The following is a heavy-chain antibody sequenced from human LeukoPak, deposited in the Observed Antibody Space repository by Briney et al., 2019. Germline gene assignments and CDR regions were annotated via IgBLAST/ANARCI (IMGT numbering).Heavy chain of an antibody. D-gene: IGHD3-10*01. V-gene: IGHV3-48*04. CDR3: ASGETT. Sequence: GGSLRLSCAASGFTFSNYGVSWVRQAPGKGLEWISGIRSAVDTTHYADSVKGRFTISRDNAKNSLYLQMNSLRAEDTAVYYCASGETTWGQGTLVTVSS. J-gene: IGHJ5*02. CDR2: IRSAVDTT. CDR1: GFTFSNYG.